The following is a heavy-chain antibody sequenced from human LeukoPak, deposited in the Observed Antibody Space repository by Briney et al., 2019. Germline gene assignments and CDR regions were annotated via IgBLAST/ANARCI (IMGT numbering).Heavy chain of an antibody. D-gene: IGHD2-15*01. CDR2: ISSSSGYI. CDR1: GFTFSGYS. J-gene: IGHJ4*02. CDR3: ATGRDCSGGSCYSVY. V-gene: IGHV3-21*01. Sequence: GGSLRLSCAASGFTFSGYSMNWVRQAPGKGLEWVSSISSSSGYIYYADSVKGRFTISRDNAKNSLYLQMNSLRAEDTAVYYCATGRDCSGGSCYSVYWGQGTLVTVSS.